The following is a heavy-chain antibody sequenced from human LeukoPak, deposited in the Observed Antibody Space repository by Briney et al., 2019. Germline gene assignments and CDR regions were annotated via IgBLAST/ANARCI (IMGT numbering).Heavy chain of an antibody. V-gene: IGHV1-69*06. CDR1: GGTFSSYA. CDR3: ARFGQWLRIFDY. CDR2: IIPIFGTA. Sequence: SVKVSCKASGGTFSSYAISWVRQAPGQGLEWMGGIIPIFGTANYAQKFQGRVTITADKSTSTAYMELSSLRSEDTAVYYCARFGQWLRIFDYWGQGTLVTVSS. J-gene: IGHJ4*02. D-gene: IGHD5-12*01.